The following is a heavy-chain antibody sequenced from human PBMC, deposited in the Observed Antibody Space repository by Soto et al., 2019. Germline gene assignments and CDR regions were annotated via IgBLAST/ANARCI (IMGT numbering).Heavy chain of an antibody. CDR2: IIPILGIA. D-gene: IGHD6-13*01. Sequence: QVQLVQSGAEVKKPGSSVKVSCKASGGTFSSYTISWVRQAPGQGLEWMGRIIPILGIANYAQKFQGRVTNXADKSTSTAYMELSSLRSEDTAVYYCQPFAAAGIGWGQGTLVTVSS. V-gene: IGHV1-69*02. J-gene: IGHJ4*02. CDR1: GGTFSSYT. CDR3: QPFAAAGIG.